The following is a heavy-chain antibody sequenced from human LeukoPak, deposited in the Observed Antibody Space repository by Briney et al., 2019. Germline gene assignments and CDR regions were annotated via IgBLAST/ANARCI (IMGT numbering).Heavy chain of an antibody. V-gene: IGHV1-69*13. Sequence: SVKVSCKASGGTFSSYAISWVRQAPGQGLEWMGGIILIFGTANYAQKFQGRVTITADESTSTAYMELGSLRSEDTAVYYCARGGAARTFDYWGQGTLVTVSS. J-gene: IGHJ4*02. CDR3: ARGGAARTFDY. CDR1: GGTFSSYA. CDR2: IILIFGTA. D-gene: IGHD6-6*01.